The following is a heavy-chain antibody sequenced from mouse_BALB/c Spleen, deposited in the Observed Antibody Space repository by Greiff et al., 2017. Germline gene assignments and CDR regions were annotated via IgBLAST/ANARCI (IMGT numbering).Heavy chain of an antibody. D-gene: IGHD4-1*01. V-gene: IGHV1S56*01. Sequence: QVQLQQSGPELVKPGASVRISCKASGYTFTSYYIHWVKQRPGQGLEWIGWIYPGNVNTKYNEKFKGKATLTADKSSSTAYMQLKSLTSEDSAVYYCARTGTPYAMDYWGQGTSVTVSS. CDR3: ARTGTPYAMDY. CDR2: IYPGNVNT. J-gene: IGHJ4*01. CDR1: GYTFTSYY.